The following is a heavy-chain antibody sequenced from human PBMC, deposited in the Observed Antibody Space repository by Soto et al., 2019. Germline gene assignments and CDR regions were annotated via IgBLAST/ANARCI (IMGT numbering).Heavy chain of an antibody. J-gene: IGHJ4*02. CDR1: GYTFTSYG. CDR2: ISAYNGNT. Sequence: ASVKVSFKASGYTFTSYGISWVRQAPGQGLEWMGWISAYNGNTNYAQKLQGRVTMTTDTSTSTAYMELRSLRSDDTAVYYCARDRGEYCSGGSCHGGVDYWGQGTLVTVSS. V-gene: IGHV1-18*01. D-gene: IGHD2-15*01. CDR3: ARDRGEYCSGGSCHGGVDY.